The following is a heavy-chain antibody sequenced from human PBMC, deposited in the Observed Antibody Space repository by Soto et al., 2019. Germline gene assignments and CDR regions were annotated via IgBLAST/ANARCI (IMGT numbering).Heavy chain of an antibody. CDR1: GDSMTDSF. J-gene: IGHJ4*02. D-gene: IGHD3-22*01. V-gene: IGHV4-59*01. Sequence: SETLSLTCTVSGDSMTDSFWSWIRQPPGKGLEWIGYVYYLGSTDYNPSLKSRVTISVXXXXXXFXLXLXXXTGAXTAVYYCARTYDSNGYANEFDSWGQGILVTVSS. CDR2: VYYLGST. CDR3: ARTYDSNGYANEFDS.